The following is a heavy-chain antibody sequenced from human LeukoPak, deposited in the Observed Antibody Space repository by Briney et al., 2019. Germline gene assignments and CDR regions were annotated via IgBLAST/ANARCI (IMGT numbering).Heavy chain of an antibody. D-gene: IGHD1-26*01. CDR2: INPNSGGT. Sequence: ASVKVSCKASGYTFTGHYIHWVRQAPGQGLEWMGWINPNSGGTKYAQKFQGRVTMTRDTSISAAYMELSKLRSDDTAVYSCARDYGFYSGLYFFDYWGQGTLVTVSS. J-gene: IGHJ4*02. CDR3: ARDYGFYSGLYFFDY. V-gene: IGHV1-2*02. CDR1: GYTFTGHY.